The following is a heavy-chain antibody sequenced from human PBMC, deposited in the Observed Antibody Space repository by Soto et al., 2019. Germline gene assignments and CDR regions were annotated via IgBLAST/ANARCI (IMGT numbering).Heavy chain of an antibody. CDR1: GFSLTTDRVG. J-gene: IGHJ5*02. D-gene: IGHD1-26*01. CDR2: IYWDDSK. Sequence: QITLKESGPTLVTPTQTLTLTCTFSGFSLTTDRVGVGWIRHPPGEALEWLAVIYWDDSKTYRPSLESRLTITKDTSTHQVALTTPNMDSMNTATYHCGHAYGGRSRSWGKGTLVTVSS. V-gene: IGHV2-5*02. CDR3: GHAYGGRSRS.